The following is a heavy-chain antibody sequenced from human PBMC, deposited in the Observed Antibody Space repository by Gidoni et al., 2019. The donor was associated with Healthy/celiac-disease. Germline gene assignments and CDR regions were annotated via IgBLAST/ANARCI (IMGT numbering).Heavy chain of an antibody. CDR1: GGSISSSSYY. Sequence: QLQLQESGPGLVKPSETLSLTCTVSGGSISSSSYYWGWIRQPPGKGLEWIGSIYYSGSTYYNPSLKSRVTISVDTSKNQFSLKLSSVTAADTAVYYCAGAWIQGNAFDIWGQGTMVTVSS. CDR3: AGAWIQGNAFDI. J-gene: IGHJ3*02. CDR2: IYYSGST. V-gene: IGHV4-39*01. D-gene: IGHD5-18*01.